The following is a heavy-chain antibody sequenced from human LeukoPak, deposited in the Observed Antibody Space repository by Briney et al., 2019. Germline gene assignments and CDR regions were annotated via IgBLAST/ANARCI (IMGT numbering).Heavy chain of an antibody. J-gene: IGHJ4*02. CDR3: ARISAITMVRGVKGIGY. V-gene: IGHV4-34*01. Sequence: SETLSLTCAVYGGSFSGYYWSWIRQPPGKGLEWIGEINHRGSTNYNPSLKSRVTISVGTSKNQFSLKLSSVTAADTAVYYCARISAITMVRGVKGIGYWGQGTLVTVSS. CDR1: GGSFSGYY. CDR2: INHRGST. D-gene: IGHD3-10*01.